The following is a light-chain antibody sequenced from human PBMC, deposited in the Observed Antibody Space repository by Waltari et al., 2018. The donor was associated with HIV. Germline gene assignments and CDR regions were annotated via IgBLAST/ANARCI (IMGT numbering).Light chain of an antibody. CDR2: EVS. Sequence: QSALTQPASVSGSPGQSITISCTGTSSDVGGYNYVSWYQQQPGNAPKLMIYEVSNRPSGVSNRFSGSKSGNTASLTISGLQAEDEADYYCSSYTSSSTHWVFGGGTKLTVL. CDR3: SSYTSSSTHWV. J-gene: IGLJ3*02. V-gene: IGLV2-14*01. CDR1: SSDVGGYNY.